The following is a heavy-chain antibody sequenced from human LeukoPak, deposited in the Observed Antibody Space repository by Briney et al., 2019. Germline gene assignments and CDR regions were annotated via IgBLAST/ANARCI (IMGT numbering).Heavy chain of an antibody. Sequence: GGSLRLSCAASGFTFSSYSMNWVRQAPGKGPEWVSSISSSSTYIYYADSVKGRFTISRDNAKNSLYLQMNSLRAEDTAVYYCARAPRDWYYFDYWGQGTLVTVSS. CDR1: GFTFSSYS. J-gene: IGHJ4*02. CDR3: ARAPRDWYYFDY. V-gene: IGHV3-21*06. CDR2: ISSSSTYI. D-gene: IGHD3/OR15-3a*01.